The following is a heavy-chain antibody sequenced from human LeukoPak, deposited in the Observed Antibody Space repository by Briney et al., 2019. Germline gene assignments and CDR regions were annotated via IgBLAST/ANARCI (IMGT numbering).Heavy chain of an antibody. D-gene: IGHD4-17*01. CDR3: ARDRNDYGDYDAFDI. CDR1: GGTFTSYG. J-gene: IGHJ3*02. V-gene: IGHV1-18*01. Sequence: ASVKVSCKASGGTFTSYGISWVRQAPGQGLEWMGWISAYNGNTNYAQKLQGRVTMTTDTSTSTAYMELRSLRSDDTAVYYCARDRNDYGDYDAFDIWGQGTMVTVSS. CDR2: ISAYNGNT.